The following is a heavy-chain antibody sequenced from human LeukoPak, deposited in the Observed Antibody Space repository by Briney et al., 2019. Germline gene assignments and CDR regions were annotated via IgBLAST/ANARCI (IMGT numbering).Heavy chain of an antibody. D-gene: IGHD2-15*01. V-gene: IGHV4-34*01. CDR3: ARGGRYCSGGSCRNWFDP. J-gene: IGHJ5*02. Sequence: SETLSLTCTVQGGSLSGAYWTWIRQPPGKGLEWIGEINHTGSTNYNPSFKSRVTMSADTPKNQFSLNLTSVTAADTAVYYCARGGRYCSGGSCRNWFDPWGQGTLVTVSS. CDR2: INHTGST. CDR1: GGSLSGAY.